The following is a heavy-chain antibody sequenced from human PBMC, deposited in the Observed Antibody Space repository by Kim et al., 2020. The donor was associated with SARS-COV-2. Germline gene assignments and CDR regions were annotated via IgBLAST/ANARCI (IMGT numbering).Heavy chain of an antibody. D-gene: IGHD3-10*01. CDR2: INTKTGKA. Sequence: ASVKVSCKTSGYPFTRSALHWVRQAPGQGLELMGWINTKTGKATYAQGFSGRFVFSLDTSVSTAYTQISGLKAEDTAVYFCAKDSGRDYYFDYWGQGTLVTVSS. J-gene: IGHJ4*02. CDR3: AKDSGRDYYFDY. V-gene: IGHV7-4-1*02. CDR1: GYPFTRSA.